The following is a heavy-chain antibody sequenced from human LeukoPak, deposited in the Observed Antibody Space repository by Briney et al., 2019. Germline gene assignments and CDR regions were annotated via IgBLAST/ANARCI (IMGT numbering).Heavy chain of an antibody. Sequence: PSQTLSPTCTVSGGSISSSSYYWGWIRQPPGKGLEWIGSIYYSGSTYYNPSLKSRVTISVDTSKNQFSLKLSSVTAADTAVYCCARVLVYYFDYWGQGTLVTVSS. V-gene: IGHV4-39*07. J-gene: IGHJ4*02. CDR1: GGSISSSSYY. D-gene: IGHD2-15*01. CDR3: ARVLVYYFDY. CDR2: IYYSGST.